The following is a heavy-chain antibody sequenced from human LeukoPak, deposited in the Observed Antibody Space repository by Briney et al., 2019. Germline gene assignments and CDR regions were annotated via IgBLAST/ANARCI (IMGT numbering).Heavy chain of an antibody. CDR3: ARGQWERRGYYMDV. D-gene: IGHD1-26*01. CDR1: GFTFSSYA. CDR2: ISGSGGST. J-gene: IGHJ6*03. V-gene: IGHV3-23*01. Sequence: GGSLRLSCAASGFTFSSYAMSWVRQAPGKGLEWVSAISGSGGSTYYADSVKGRFTISRDNSKNTLYLQMNSLRAEDTAVYYCARGQWERRGYYMDVWGKGTTVTVSS.